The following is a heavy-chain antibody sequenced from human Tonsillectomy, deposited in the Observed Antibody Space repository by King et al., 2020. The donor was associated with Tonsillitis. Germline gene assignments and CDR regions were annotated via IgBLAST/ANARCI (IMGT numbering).Heavy chain of an antibody. D-gene: IGHD6-19*01. J-gene: IGHJ4*02. CDR2: IYPGDSDT. Sequence: VQLVESGAEVKKPGESLKLSCKGSGYSFSTYWIGWVRQMPGKGLEWMGIIYPGDSDTRYSPSFQGQVTISADKSISTAYLQWSSLKASDTAIYFCARHSPYSSGWSLDYWGQGTLVSVSS. CDR3: ARHSPYSSGWSLDY. CDR1: GYSFSTYW. V-gene: IGHV5-51*01.